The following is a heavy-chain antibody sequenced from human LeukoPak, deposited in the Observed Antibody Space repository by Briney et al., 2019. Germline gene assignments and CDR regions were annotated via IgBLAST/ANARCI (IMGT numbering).Heavy chain of an antibody. J-gene: IGHJ6*02. CDR3: ASEYCSSTSCRPIHRYYYYGMDV. D-gene: IGHD2-2*01. V-gene: IGHV3-66*01. CDR1: GFTVSSNY. CDR2: IYSGGST. Sequence: QPGGSLRLSCAASGFTVSSNYMSWVRQAPGKGLEWVSVIYSGGSTYYADSVKGRFTISRDNSKNTLYLQMNSLRAEDTAVYYCASEYCSSTSCRPIHRYYYYGMDVWGQGTTVTVSS.